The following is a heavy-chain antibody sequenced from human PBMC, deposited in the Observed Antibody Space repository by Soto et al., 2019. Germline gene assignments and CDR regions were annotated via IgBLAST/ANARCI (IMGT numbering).Heavy chain of an antibody. CDR2: ISYDGSNK. CDR3: AKVRVGATELNY. J-gene: IGHJ4*02. Sequence: GGSLRLSCAASGFTFSSYGMHWVRQAPGKGLEWVAVISYDGSNKYYADSVKGRFTISRDNSKNTLYLQMNSLRAEDTAVYYCAKVRVGATELNYWGQGTLVTVSS. V-gene: IGHV3-30*18. D-gene: IGHD1-26*01. CDR1: GFTFSSYG.